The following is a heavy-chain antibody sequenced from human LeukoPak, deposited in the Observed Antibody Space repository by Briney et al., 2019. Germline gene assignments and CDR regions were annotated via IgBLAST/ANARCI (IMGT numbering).Heavy chain of an antibody. CDR2: FDPEDGET. J-gene: IGHJ4*02. D-gene: IGHD3-3*01. CDR1: GYTLTELS. Sequence: GASVKGSCKVSGYTLTELSMHWVRQAPGKGLEWMGGFDPEDGETIYAQKFQGRVTMTEDTSTDTAYMELSSLRSEDTAVYYCATVGLRFLEEEDDYWGQGTLVTVSS. CDR3: ATVGLRFLEEEDDY. V-gene: IGHV1-24*01.